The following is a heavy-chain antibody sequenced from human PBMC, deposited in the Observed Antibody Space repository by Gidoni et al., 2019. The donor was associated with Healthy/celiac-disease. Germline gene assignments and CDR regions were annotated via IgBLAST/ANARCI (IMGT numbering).Heavy chain of an antibody. CDR2: INPSGGST. D-gene: IGHD3-16*02. CDR1: GYTFTSYY. J-gene: IGHJ4*02. CDR3: ASTPRLRLGELSLEFDY. Sequence: QVQLVQSGAEVKKPGASVKVSCKASGYTFTSYYMHWVRQAPGQGLEWMGIINPSGGSTSYAQKFQGRVTMTRDTSTSTVYMELSSLRSEDTAVYYCASTPRLRLGELSLEFDYWGQGTLVTVSS. V-gene: IGHV1-46*01.